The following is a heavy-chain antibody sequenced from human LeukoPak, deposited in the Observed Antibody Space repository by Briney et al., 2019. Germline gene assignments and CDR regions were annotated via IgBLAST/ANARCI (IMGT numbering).Heavy chain of an antibody. J-gene: IGHJ4*02. CDR2: IIPIFGTA. Sequence: GASVKVSCKASGGTFSSYAISWVRQAPGQGLEWMGGIIPIFGTANYAQKFQGRVTITADESTSTAYMELSSLRSEDTAVSYCARGAYSSGWSSDYWGQGTLVTVSS. V-gene: IGHV1-69*13. CDR3: ARGAYSSGWSSDY. D-gene: IGHD6-19*01. CDR1: GGTFSSYA.